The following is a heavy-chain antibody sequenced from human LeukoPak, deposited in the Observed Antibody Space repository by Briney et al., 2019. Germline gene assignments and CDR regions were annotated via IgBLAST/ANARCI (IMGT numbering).Heavy chain of an antibody. CDR1: GYTFTGYY. CDR2: INPNSGGR. J-gene: IGHJ6*02. Sequence: ASVKVSCKASGYTFTGYYMHWVRQAPGQGLEWMGRINPNSGGRNYAQKFQGRVTMTRDTSISTAYMELSRLRSDDTAVYYCARQQLVPYYYYYGMDVWGQGTTVTVSS. V-gene: IGHV1-2*06. CDR3: ARQQLVPYYYYYGMDV. D-gene: IGHD6-13*01.